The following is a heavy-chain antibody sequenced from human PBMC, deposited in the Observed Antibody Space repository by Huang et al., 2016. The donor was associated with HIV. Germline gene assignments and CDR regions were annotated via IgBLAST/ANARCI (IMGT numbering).Heavy chain of an antibody. CDR2: IDHSGTT. Sequence: QVQLHQWGTGLVKPSETLTLTCAVYGGTFSGYFWTWIRQPPGKGREWIAEIDHSGTTNDNTSLKSRVILSTDASKSQFSLRLTSVSDADTAMYYCVRASWLRRLFDFWGQGTLVSVSS. J-gene: IGHJ4*02. CDR3: VRASWLRRLFDF. CDR1: GGTFSGYF. D-gene: IGHD3-16*01. V-gene: IGHV4-34*01.